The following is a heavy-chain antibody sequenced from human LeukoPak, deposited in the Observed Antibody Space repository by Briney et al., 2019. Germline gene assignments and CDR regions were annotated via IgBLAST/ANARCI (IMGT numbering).Heavy chain of an antibody. D-gene: IGHD5-24*01. CDR1: GLTFSTYV. CDR3: AKRDTKAFGY. J-gene: IGHJ4*02. Sequence: PGGSLRLSCAASGLTFSTYVMTWVRQAPGKGLEWVSSVGPTGGSTYYADSVKGRFTISRDNSKSTLYLQMGSLRADDTAVYYCAKRDTKAFGYWGQGTLVTVSS. CDR2: VGPTGGST. V-gene: IGHV3-23*01.